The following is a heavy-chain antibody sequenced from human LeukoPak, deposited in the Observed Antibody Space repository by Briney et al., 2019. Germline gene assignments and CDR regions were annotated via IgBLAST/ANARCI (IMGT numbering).Heavy chain of an antibody. V-gene: IGHV3-23*01. D-gene: IGHD3-10*01. CDR3: AKRGVVIRVFLVGYHKEAYYFDS. CDR2: ISGSGGGT. CDR1: GITLSNYG. Sequence: GGSLRLSCAVSGITLSNYGMSWVRQAPGKGLEWFAGISGSGGGTNYADSVKGRFTISRDNPKNTLYLQMHSLRAEDTAVYFCAKRGVVIRVFLVGYHKEAYYFDSWGQGALVTVSS. J-gene: IGHJ4*02.